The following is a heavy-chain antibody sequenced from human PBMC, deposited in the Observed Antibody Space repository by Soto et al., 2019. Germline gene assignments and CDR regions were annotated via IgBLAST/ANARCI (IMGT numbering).Heavy chain of an antibody. J-gene: IGHJ4*02. CDR1: GYTFTSYY. D-gene: IGHD7-27*01. CDR2: INPSAGST. Sequence: QVQLVQSGAEVKKPGASVKISCKASGYTFTSYYMHWVRQAPGQGLEWMGTINPSAGSTTYTQKFQGRVTMTRDTSTSTVYMELSNLRSEDTAVYHCARAQAWGIHDYWGQGTLVSVSS. CDR3: ARAQAWGIHDY. V-gene: IGHV1-46*03.